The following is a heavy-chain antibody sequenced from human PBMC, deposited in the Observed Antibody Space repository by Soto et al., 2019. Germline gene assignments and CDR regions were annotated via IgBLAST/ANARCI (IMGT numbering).Heavy chain of an antibody. CDR2: ISYDGSNK. CDR3: ARGTVTRTTVTTGWFDP. J-gene: IGHJ5*02. Sequence: QVQLVESGGGVVQPGRSLRLSCAASGFTFSSYAMHWVRQAPGKGLEWVAVISYDGSNKYYADSVKGRFTISRDNSKNTRYLQLNRRRAEDPAVYYCARGTVTRTTVTTGWFDPWGQGTLVTVSS. D-gene: IGHD4-4*01. CDR1: GFTFSSYA. V-gene: IGHV3-30-3*01.